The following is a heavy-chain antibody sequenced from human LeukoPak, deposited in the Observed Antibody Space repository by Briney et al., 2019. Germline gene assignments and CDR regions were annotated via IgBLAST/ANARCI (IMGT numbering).Heavy chain of an antibody. J-gene: IGHJ6*02. CDR1: GGSISSYY. Sequence: SETLSLTCTVSGGSISSYYWSWIRHPPGKGLEWIGYIYYSGCTNYNPSVKRLVTISVDTSNNQFSLKLISVTAADTAVYYWASGIATVGYGMDVWGQGTTVTVSS. CDR3: ASGIATVGYGMDV. CDR2: IYYSGCT. D-gene: IGHD1-1*01. V-gene: IGHV4-59*01.